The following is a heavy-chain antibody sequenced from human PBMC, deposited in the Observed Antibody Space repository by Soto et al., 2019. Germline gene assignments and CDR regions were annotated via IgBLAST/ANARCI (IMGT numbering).Heavy chain of an antibody. CDR3: PTGLSTRGYYMDA. Sequence: EVQLVESGGGLVQPGGSLILSCAASGFSFSIYWMHWVRQAPGKGLVWVSRIITDGSSTSYADSVKGRFTISRDNAKNTLFLQMNSLRAEDTAVYYCPTGLSTRGYYMDAWGKGPTVSVSS. D-gene: IGHD1-26*01. CDR2: IITDGSST. J-gene: IGHJ6*03. CDR1: GFSFSIYW. V-gene: IGHV3-74*01.